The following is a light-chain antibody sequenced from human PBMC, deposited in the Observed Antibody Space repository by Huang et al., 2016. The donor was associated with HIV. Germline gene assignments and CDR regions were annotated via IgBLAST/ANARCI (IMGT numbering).Light chain of an antibody. CDR3: MQALQTPV. Sequence: EIVMTQSPLSLPVTPGEPASISCRSSQSLLHSNGYNYLGWYLQKPGQSPQLLIYLCSNLSSGVPDRFSGSGSGTDFTLKISRVEAEDVGIYYCMQALQTPVFGPGTRVDIK. CDR1: QSLLHSNGYNY. V-gene: IGKV2-28*01. CDR2: LCS. J-gene: IGKJ3*01.